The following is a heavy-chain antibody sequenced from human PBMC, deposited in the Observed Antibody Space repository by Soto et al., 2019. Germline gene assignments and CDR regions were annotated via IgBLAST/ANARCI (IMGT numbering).Heavy chain of an antibody. CDR3: AKEYSTAFDY. Sequence: PGGSLRLSCAASGFKFSNYAMSWVRQAPGKGLEWVSLISATGGGTYYADSVKGLFTISRDNSRNTLYLQMNSLRADDTAVYYCAKEYSTAFDYWGQGTPVTVSS. CDR1: GFKFSNYA. V-gene: IGHV3-23*01. CDR2: ISATGGGT. J-gene: IGHJ4*02. D-gene: IGHD6-13*01.